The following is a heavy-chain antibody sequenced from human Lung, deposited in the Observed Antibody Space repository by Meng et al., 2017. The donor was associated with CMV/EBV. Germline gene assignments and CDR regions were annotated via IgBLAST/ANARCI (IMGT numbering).Heavy chain of an antibody. V-gene: IGHV3-30*02. CDR2: IRYDGSNK. J-gene: IGHJ6*02. D-gene: IGHD5-18*01. CDR3: ARARGYGPRYYGMDV. CDR1: GFTFSSYG. Sequence: SCAASGFTFSSYGMHWVRQAPGKGLEWVAFIRYDGSNKYYADSVKGRFTISRDNSKSTLYLQMYSLRAEDTAVYYCARARGYGPRYYGMDVWGQGTXVTVSS.